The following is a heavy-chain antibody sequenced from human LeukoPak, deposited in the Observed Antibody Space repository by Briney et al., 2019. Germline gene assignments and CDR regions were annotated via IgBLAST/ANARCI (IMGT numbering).Heavy chain of an antibody. V-gene: IGHV1-2*06. CDR1: GYIFTSYG. CDR3: AREGRYSSSFGTFDY. J-gene: IGHJ4*02. Sequence: ASVKVSCKASGYIFTSYGISWVRQAPGQGLEWMGRINPNSGGTNYAQKLQGRVTMTRDTSISTAYMELSRLRSDDTAVYYCAREGRYSSSFGTFDYWGQGTLVTVSS. CDR2: INPNSGGT. D-gene: IGHD6-6*01.